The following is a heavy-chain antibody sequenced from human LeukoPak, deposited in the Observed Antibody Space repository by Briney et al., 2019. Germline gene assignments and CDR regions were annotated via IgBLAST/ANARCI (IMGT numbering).Heavy chain of an antibody. V-gene: IGHV4-59*12. CDR1: GGSISSYY. CDR2: IYYSGST. J-gene: IGHJ5*02. CDR3: ARDLRRSEGPNWFDP. Sequence: SETLSLTCTVSGGSISSYYWSWIRQPPGKGLEWIGYIYYSGSTNYNPSLKSRVTMSVDTSKNQFSLKLSSVTAADTAVYYCARDLRRSEGPNWFDPWGQGTLVTVSP.